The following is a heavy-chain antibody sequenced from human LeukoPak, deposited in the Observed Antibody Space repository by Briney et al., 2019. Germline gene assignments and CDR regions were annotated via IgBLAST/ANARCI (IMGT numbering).Heavy chain of an antibody. Sequence: ASLKVSCKASGYTFTGYYMHWVRQAPGQGLEWMGWINPNSGGTNYAQTFHARVTMTRDTHISTAYMELSRLRSDDTAVYYCARVKPLGCSSTSCYNAFDIWGQGTMVTVSS. J-gene: IGHJ3*02. V-gene: IGHV1-2*02. CDR3: ARVKPLGCSSTSCYNAFDI. D-gene: IGHD2-2*02. CDR1: GYTFTGYY. CDR2: INPNSGGT.